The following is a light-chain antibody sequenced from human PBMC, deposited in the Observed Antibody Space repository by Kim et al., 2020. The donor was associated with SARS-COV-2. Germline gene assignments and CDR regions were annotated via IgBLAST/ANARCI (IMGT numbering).Light chain of an antibody. J-gene: IGKJ4*01. CDR2: DAS. Sequence: SLSPGKRATLPCRASQSVGSYLGWYQQKPGQAPRLLIYDASKRATGIPARFSASGSGTDFTLTISSLEPEDFAVYYCQQRSRWPLTFGGGTKVEIK. V-gene: IGKV3-11*01. CDR3: QQRSRWPLT. CDR1: QSVGSY.